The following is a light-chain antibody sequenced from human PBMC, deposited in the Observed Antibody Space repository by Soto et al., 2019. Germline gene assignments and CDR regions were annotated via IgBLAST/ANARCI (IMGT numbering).Light chain of an antibody. CDR3: QQRSNWPPLT. CDR1: QSVSSY. V-gene: IGKV3-11*01. Sequence: IVLTQSPGTLSLSPGERATLSCWASQSVSSYLAWYQQKPGQAPRLLIYDASNRATGIPARFSGSGSGTDFTLTISSLEPEDFAVYYCQQRSNWPPLTFGGGTKVEIK. J-gene: IGKJ4*01. CDR2: DAS.